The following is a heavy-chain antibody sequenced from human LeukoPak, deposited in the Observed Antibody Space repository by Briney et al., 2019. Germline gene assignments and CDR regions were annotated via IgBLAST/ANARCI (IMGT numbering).Heavy chain of an antibody. J-gene: IGHJ6*02. Sequence: GESLKISCKGSGYTFTSYWIGWVRQMPGKGLEWMGIIYPGDSDIRYRPSFQGQVTISADKSISTAYLQWSSLKASDTAMYYCARLGTGTTSGDYYGMDVWGQGTTVTVSS. CDR1: GYTFTSYW. CDR2: IYPGDSDI. V-gene: IGHV5-51*01. CDR3: ARLGTGTTSGDYYGMDV. D-gene: IGHD1-1*01.